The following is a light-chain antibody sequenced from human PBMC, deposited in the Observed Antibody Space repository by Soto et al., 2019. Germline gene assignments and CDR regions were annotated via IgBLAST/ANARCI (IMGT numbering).Light chain of an antibody. CDR2: GAS. J-gene: IGKJ2*01. CDR1: QSVSSSY. Sequence: EIVLTQSPGTLSLSPGERATLSCRASQSVSSSYLAWYQLKPGQAPRLLIYGASRRATGIPDRFSGSGSGTDFTLTISRLEPEDFAVYYCHQYGSSPYTFGHGTKLEIK. V-gene: IGKV3-20*01. CDR3: HQYGSSPYT.